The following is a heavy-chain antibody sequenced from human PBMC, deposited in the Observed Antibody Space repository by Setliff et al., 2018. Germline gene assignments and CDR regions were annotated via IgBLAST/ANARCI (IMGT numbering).Heavy chain of an antibody. Sequence: ASVKVSCKASGYTFTSYGISWVRQAPGQGLEWMGWISPYNGNTNYAQKLQGRVTMTTDTSTSTAYMELRSLRFDDTAVYYCARGSSSGYYFDYWGQGTLVTVSS. CDR1: GYTFTSYG. CDR2: ISPYNGNT. D-gene: IGHD6-6*01. J-gene: IGHJ4*02. CDR3: ARGSSSGYYFDY. V-gene: IGHV1-18*01.